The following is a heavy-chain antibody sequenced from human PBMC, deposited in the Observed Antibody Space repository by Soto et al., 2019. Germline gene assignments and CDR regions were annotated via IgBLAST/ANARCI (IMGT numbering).Heavy chain of an antibody. V-gene: IGHV1-69*02. CDR1: GGTFSSYT. D-gene: IGHD2-15*01. CDR3: ARGPYCSGGSCYLFDY. CDR2: IIPILGIA. J-gene: IGHJ4*02. Sequence: GASVKVSCKASGGTFSSYTISWVRQAPGQGLEWMGRIIPILGIANYAQKFQGRVTITADKSTSTAYMELSSLRSEDTAVYYCARGPYCSGGSCYLFDYWGQGTLVTVSS.